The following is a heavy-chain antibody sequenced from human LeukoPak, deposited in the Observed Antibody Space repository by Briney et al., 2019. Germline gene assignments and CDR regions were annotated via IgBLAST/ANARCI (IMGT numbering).Heavy chain of an antibody. J-gene: IGHJ3*02. D-gene: IGHD2-2*02. CDR3: ARDRWSFGIVVVPAAIDAFDT. V-gene: IGHV1-69*13. CDR1: GGTFSSYA. Sequence: SVKVSCKASGGTFSSYAISWVRQAPGQGLEWMGGIIPIFGTANYAQKFQGRVTITADESTSTAYMELSSLRSEDTAVYYCARDRWSFGIVVVPAAIDAFDTWGQGTMVTVSS. CDR2: IIPIFGTA.